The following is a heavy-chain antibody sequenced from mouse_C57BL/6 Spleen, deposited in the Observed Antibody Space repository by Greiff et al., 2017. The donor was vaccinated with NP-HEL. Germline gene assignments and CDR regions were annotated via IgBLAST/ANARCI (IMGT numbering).Heavy chain of an antibody. CDR3: ARDYGRGFAY. CDR1: GYAFSSSW. D-gene: IGHD1-1*01. CDR2: IYPGDGDT. J-gene: IGHJ3*01. V-gene: IGHV1-82*01. Sequence: VQLQQSGPELVKPGASVKISCKASGYAFSSSWMNWVKQRPGKGLEWIGRIYPGDGDTNYNGKFKGKATLTADKSSSTAYMQLSSLTSEDSAVYFCARDYGRGFAYWGQRTLVTVSA.